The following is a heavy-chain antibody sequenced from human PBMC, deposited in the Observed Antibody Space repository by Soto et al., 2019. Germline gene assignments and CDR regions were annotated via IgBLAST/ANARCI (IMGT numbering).Heavy chain of an antibody. CDR1: GFTFSSYA. D-gene: IGHD4-17*01. J-gene: IGHJ4*02. Sequence: GGSLRLSCAASGFTFSSYAMSWVRQAPGKGLEWVSSISGSSSSTYYASSVKGRFTISRDNSKNTLYLQMNSLRAEDTAVYYCAKAPTVTRGDYWGQGTLVTVSS. V-gene: IGHV3-23*01. CDR2: ISGSSSST. CDR3: AKAPTVTRGDY.